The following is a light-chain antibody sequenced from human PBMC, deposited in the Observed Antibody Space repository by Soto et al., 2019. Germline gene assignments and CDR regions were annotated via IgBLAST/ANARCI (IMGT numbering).Light chain of an antibody. CDR1: TSDIGTNA. J-gene: IGLJ1*01. CDR3: STWNDSSYV. V-gene: IGLV1-44*01. CDR2: TNN. Sequence: QSVLTQPPSASGTPGQRVTVSCSGSTSDIGTNAVNWFQHLPGTAPRLLIYTNNQRPSGVPDRFSGSKSGTSASLAISGLPSEDEASYYYSTWNDSSYVFGTGTKLTVL.